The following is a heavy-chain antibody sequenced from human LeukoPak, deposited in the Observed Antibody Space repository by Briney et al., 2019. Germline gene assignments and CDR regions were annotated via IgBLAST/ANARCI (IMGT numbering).Heavy chain of an antibody. CDR3: ARDRDYYDSSGYYYSYDGGAFDI. CDR1: GYTFTGYY. D-gene: IGHD3-22*01. J-gene: IGHJ3*02. V-gene: IGHV1-2*02. CDR2: INPYSCCT. Sequence: ASVKVSCKASGYTFTGYYIHWVRQARGQGLEWMGWINPYSCCTNYAQKFQGRVTMTRDTSISTAYMELIRLRSDDTAVYYCARDRDYYDSSGYYYSYDGGAFDIWGQGTRVTVSS.